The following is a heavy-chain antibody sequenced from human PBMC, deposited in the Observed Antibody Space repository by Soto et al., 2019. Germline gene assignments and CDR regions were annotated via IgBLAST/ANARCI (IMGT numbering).Heavy chain of an antibody. D-gene: IGHD6-19*01. V-gene: IGHV3-33*04. Sequence: VAVIWYDGTNKYYADSVKGRFTISRDNSRDTLFLQMNSLTAEDTAVYYCARDRTVAGSYYYYAMDVWGQGTTVTVSS. J-gene: IGHJ6*02. CDR3: ARDRTVAGSYYYYAMDV. CDR2: IWYDGTNK.